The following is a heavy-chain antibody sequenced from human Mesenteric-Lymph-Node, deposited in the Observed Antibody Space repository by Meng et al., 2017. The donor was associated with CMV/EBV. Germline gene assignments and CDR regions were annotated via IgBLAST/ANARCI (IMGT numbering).Heavy chain of an antibody. CDR3: ARGSKSRSVRILERGFSYYGMDV. Sequence: GGSLRLSCAASGFAFSAYEMNWVRQAPGKGLEWVSNIVGSGSTTYYADSVRGRFTISRDNTKNSLYLQMNTLRAEDTAVYYCARGSKSRSVRILERGFSYYGMDVWGQGTTVTVSS. V-gene: IGHV3-48*03. CDR1: GFAFSAYE. D-gene: IGHD6-25*01. J-gene: IGHJ6*02. CDR2: IVGSGSTT.